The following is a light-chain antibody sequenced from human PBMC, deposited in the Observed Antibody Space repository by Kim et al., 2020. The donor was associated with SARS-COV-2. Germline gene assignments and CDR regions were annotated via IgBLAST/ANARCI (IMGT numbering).Light chain of an antibody. Sequence: STTRSCNGNSSDVGSYNRVSWYQQHPGKAPKLMIYEVSKRPSGVSNRFAGSKSGNTASLTISGLQAEDEADYYCCSYAGSSASVVFGGGTQLTVL. CDR2: EVS. J-gene: IGLJ2*01. CDR1: SSDVGSYNR. CDR3: CSYAGSSASVV. V-gene: IGLV2-23*02.